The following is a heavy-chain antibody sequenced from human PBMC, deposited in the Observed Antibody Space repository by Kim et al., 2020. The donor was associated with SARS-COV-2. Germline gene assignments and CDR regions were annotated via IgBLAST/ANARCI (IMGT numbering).Heavy chain of an antibody. Sequence: SNKSYAESVKGRFTISRDNSKNTLYLQMNSLRAEDTAVYYCARMTGRAPWGQGTLVTVSS. J-gene: IGHJ5*02. V-gene: IGHV3-30-3*01. CDR3: ARMTGRAP. CDR2: SNK. D-gene: IGHD3-10*01.